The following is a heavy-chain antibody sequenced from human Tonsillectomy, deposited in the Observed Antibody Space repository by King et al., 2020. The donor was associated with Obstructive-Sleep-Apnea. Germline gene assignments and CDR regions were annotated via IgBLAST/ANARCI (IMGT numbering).Heavy chain of an antibody. CDR1: GFSFTNYA. D-gene: IGHD2-21*02. V-gene: IGHV3-23*04. CDR2: ISGSGTST. CDR3: AISLGAWPNYFDY. Sequence: VQLVESGGGLLQPGGSLRLSCAASGFSFTNYAMSWVRQAPGKGLEWLSAISGSGTSTYYADSVKGRFTISRDNSKKTLSLQMNSLRAEDSAVYYCAISLGAWPNYFDYWGQGTLVTVSS. J-gene: IGHJ4*02.